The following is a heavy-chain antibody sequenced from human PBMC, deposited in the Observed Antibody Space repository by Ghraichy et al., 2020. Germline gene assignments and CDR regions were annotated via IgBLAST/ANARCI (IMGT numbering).Heavy chain of an antibody. J-gene: IGHJ5*02. Sequence: GGSLRLSCAASGFTFDDYAMHWVRQAPGKGLEWVSGISWNSGSIGYADSVKGRFTISRDNAKNSLYLQMNSLRAEDTALYYCAKDLYSSGWGWFDPWGQGTLVTVSS. D-gene: IGHD6-19*01. CDR1: GFTFDDYA. CDR2: ISWNSGSI. CDR3: AKDLYSSGWGWFDP. V-gene: IGHV3-9*01.